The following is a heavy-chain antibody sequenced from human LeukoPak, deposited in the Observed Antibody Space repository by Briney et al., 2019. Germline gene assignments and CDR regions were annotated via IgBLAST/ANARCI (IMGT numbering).Heavy chain of an antibody. D-gene: IGHD2-15*01. Sequence: PGGSLRLSCQASGFTFTNYAMSWVRQAPGKGLEWVSSINPDDGGPFFADSVKGRFTISRDDSRSVVYLQMNSLRAEDTAVYYCARSGVATCHYWGQGILVTVSS. CDR1: GFTFTNYA. J-gene: IGHJ4*02. CDR2: INPDDGGP. V-gene: IGHV3-23*01. CDR3: ARSGVATCHY.